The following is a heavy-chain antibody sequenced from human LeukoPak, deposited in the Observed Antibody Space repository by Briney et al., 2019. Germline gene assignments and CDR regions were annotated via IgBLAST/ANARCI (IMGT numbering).Heavy chain of an antibody. J-gene: IGHJ4*02. CDR3: ASSRYYDSSGYPKALDY. CDR1: GYTFTIYG. Sequence: GASVKVSCKTSGYTFTIYGLSWVRQAPGQGLEWMGWISGYNGNTKYAQKFQGRVSMTTDTSTSTAYMELRSLRSDDTAVYYCASSRYYDSSGYPKALDYWGQGTLVTVSS. CDR2: ISGYNGNT. D-gene: IGHD3-22*01. V-gene: IGHV1-18*01.